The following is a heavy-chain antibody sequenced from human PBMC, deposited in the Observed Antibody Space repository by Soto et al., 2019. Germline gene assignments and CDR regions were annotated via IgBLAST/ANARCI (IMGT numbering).Heavy chain of an antibody. V-gene: IGHV3-33*01. Sequence: QVQLVESGGGVVQPGRSLRLSCAASGFTFSSYGMHWVRQAPGKGLEWVAVIWYDGSNKYYADSVKGRFTISRDNSKNTLYLKMNSLRAEDTDVYYYARTGYGDYEDCDYWGQGTLVTVSS. J-gene: IGHJ4*02. CDR2: IWYDGSNK. CDR3: ARTGYGDYEDCDY. CDR1: GFTFSSYG. D-gene: IGHD4-17*01.